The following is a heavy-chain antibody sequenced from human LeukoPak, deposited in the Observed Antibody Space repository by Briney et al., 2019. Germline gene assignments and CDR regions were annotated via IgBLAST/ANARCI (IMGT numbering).Heavy chain of an antibody. D-gene: IGHD6-19*01. Sequence: SETLSLTCAVSGGSISSSNWWSWVRQPPGKGLEWIGEIYHSGSTNYNPSLKSRVTISVDKSKNQFSLNLRSVTAADTAVYYCTTGWEFVFGHYWGHGTLVTVSS. CDR1: GGSISSSNW. V-gene: IGHV4-4*02. CDR3: TTGWEFVFGHY. J-gene: IGHJ4*01. CDR2: IYHSGST.